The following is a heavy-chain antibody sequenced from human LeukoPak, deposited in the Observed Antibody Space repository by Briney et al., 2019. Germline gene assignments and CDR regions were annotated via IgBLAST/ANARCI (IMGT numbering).Heavy chain of an antibody. Sequence: SETLSLTCSVYGGSFSGYYWSWIRQPPGKGLEWIGEINHSGSTNYNPSLKSRVTISVDTSKNQFSLKLSSVTAADTAVYYCARLNPYRGSLAFDIWGQGTMVTVSS. J-gene: IGHJ3*02. V-gene: IGHV4-34*01. CDR3: ARLNPYRGSLAFDI. CDR1: GGSFSGYY. CDR2: INHSGST. D-gene: IGHD4-11*01.